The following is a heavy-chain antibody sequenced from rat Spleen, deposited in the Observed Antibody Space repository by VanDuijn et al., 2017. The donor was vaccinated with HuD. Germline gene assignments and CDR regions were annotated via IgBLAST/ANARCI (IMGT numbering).Heavy chain of an antibody. J-gene: IGHJ2*01. CDR1: GFTFSNYY. CDR2: ISTGGGST. D-gene: IGHD1-5*01. V-gene: IGHV5-27*01. Sequence: EVQLVESGGGLVQPGRSLKLSCAASGFTFSNYYMAWVRQAPTKGLEWVAYISTGGGSTYYRDSVKGRFTISRDNAKNIQYLRMDSLRSEDSATYYCARRGYRYNYFDYWGQGVMVTVSS. CDR3: ARRGYRYNYFDY.